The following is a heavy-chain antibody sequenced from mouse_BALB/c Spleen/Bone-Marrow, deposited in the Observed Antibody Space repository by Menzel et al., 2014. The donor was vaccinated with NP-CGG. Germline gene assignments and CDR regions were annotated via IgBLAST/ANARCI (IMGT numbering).Heavy chain of an antibody. J-gene: IGHJ2*01. D-gene: IGHD1-1*02. V-gene: IGHV1-80*01. Sequence: QVQLKESGAELVRPGSSLKISCKASGYAFSSYWMNWVKQRPGQGLEWIGQIYPGDGDTNYKGKFKGKATLTADKSSSTAFMQLSGLTSEDSAVYFCARSTSTMDYWGQGTTLTVSS. CDR3: ARSTSTMDY. CDR2: IYPGDGDT. CDR1: GYAFSSYW.